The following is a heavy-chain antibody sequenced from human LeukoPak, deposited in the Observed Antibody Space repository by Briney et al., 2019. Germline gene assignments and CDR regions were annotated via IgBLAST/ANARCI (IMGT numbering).Heavy chain of an antibody. Sequence: SETLSLTCTVSGGSISSYYWSWIRQPPGKGLEWIGYIYYSGSTNYNPSLKSRVTISVDTSKNQFSLELSSVTAADTAVYYCARHSPYYYYDSSGYYSTAPEFDYWGQGTLVTVSS. CDR3: ARHSPYYYYDSSGYYSTAPEFDY. V-gene: IGHV4-59*08. CDR2: IYYSGST. D-gene: IGHD3-22*01. CDR1: GGSISSYY. J-gene: IGHJ4*02.